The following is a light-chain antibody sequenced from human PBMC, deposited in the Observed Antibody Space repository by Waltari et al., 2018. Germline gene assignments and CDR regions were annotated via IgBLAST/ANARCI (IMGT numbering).Light chain of an antibody. CDR1: QSVVYSSNNKNY. CDR2: WAY. V-gene: IGKV4-1*01. CDR3: QQYYSTPIT. Sequence: DIVMTQSPDSLAVSLGERATINCKSSQSVVYSSNNKNYLAWYQQKPGQPPKLLIYWAYTRESGFPDLFSGSGSGTDFTLTISSLQAEDVAVYYCQQYYSTPITFGQGTRLEIK. J-gene: IGKJ5*01.